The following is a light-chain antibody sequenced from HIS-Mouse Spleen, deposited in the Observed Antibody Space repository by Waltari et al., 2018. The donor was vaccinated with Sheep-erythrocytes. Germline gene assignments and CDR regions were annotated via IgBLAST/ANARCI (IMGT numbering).Light chain of an antibody. V-gene: IGLV3-1*01. CDR3: QAWDSSTAWNVV. Sequence: SYELTQPPSVSVSPGQTASITCSGDKLGDKYVCWYQQKLGRSPVLVIYQDRKRPSGIPERFSGSNSGNTGTLTIGGTHGMDEADYSCQAWDSSTAWNVVFGGGTKLTVL. CDR2: QDR. CDR1: KLGDKY. J-gene: IGLJ2*01.